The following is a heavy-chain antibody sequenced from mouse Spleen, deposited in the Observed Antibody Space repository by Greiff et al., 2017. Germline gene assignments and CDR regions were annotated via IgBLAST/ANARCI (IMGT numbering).Heavy chain of an antibody. Sequence: QVQLKQSGAELVRPGASVTLSCKASGYTFTDYEMHWVKQTPVHGLEWIGAIDPETGGTAYNQKFKGKAILTADKSSSTAYMELRSLTSEDSAVYYCTRWDDYGYYFDYWGQGTTLTVSS. J-gene: IGHJ2*01. CDR3: TRWDDYGYYFDY. V-gene: IGHV1-15*01. CDR1: GYTFTDYE. D-gene: IGHD2-4*01. CDR2: IDPETGGT.